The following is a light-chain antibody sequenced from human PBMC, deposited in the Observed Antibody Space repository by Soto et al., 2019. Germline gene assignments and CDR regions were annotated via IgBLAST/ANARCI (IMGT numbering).Light chain of an antibody. Sequence: TQLTNPPPPVFASFAARATIPCQGGREIGTWGAWYQQKPGKAPKLLIYSASALKRGVPSRFSGSGSGTDFALTVSSLQPEDFATYYCQQADTFPWTFGQGTKVEIK. CDR3: QQADTFPWT. CDR2: SAS. CDR1: REIGTW. V-gene: IGKV1D-12*01. J-gene: IGKJ1*01.